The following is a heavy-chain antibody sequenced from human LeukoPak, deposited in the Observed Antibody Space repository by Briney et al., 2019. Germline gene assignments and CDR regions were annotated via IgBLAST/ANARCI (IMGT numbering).Heavy chain of an antibody. Sequence: GASVKVSCKASGGTFSNYAINWVRQAPGQGLDWLGGIVPVLGTANYAQKFQGRVTITTDESTSTVYMELSSLRSEDTAVYYCARTTVTYFDYWGQGTLVTVSS. CDR2: IVPVLGTA. D-gene: IGHD4-17*01. CDR1: GGTFSNYA. J-gene: IGHJ4*02. V-gene: IGHV1-69*05. CDR3: ARTTVTYFDY.